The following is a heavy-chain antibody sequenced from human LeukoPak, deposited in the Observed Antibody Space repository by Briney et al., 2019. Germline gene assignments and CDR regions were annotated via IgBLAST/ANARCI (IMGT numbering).Heavy chain of an antibody. J-gene: IGHJ4*02. CDR3: ARGDDYSNYGGVRVFDY. Sequence: SETLSLTCTVSGGSISSSSYYWGWIRQPPGKGLEWIGYIYYSGSTNYNPSLKSRVTISVDTSKNQFSLKLSSVTAADTAVYYCARGDDYSNYGGVRVFDYWGQGTLVTVSS. CDR1: GGSISSSSYY. D-gene: IGHD4-11*01. CDR2: IYYSGST. V-gene: IGHV4-61*05.